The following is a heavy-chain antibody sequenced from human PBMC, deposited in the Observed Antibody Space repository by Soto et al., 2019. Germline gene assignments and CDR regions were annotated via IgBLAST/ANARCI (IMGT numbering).Heavy chain of an antibody. D-gene: IGHD3-22*01. CDR2: INAGNGNT. CDR3: ARDRVVIYDAFDI. Sequence: ASVKVSCKASGYTFTSYAMHWVRQAPGQRLEWMGWINAGNGNTKYSQKFQGRVTITRDTSASTAYMELSSLRSEDTAVYYCARDRVVIYDAFDIWGQGTMVTVSS. CDR1: GYTFTSYA. J-gene: IGHJ3*02. V-gene: IGHV1-3*01.